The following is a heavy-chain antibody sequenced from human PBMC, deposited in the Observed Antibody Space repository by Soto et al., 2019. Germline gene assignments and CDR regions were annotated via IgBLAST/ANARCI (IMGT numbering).Heavy chain of an antibody. J-gene: IGHJ6*02. Sequence: SVKVSCKASGGTFSSYAISWVRQAPGQGLEWMGGIIPIFGTANYAQKFQGRVTITADESTSTAYMELSSLRSEDTAVYYCARDGFTSQLVRDYYYYGMDVWGQGTTVTVSS. CDR2: IIPIFGTA. CDR1: GGTFSSYA. V-gene: IGHV1-69*13. D-gene: IGHD6-13*01. CDR3: ARDGFTSQLVRDYYYYGMDV.